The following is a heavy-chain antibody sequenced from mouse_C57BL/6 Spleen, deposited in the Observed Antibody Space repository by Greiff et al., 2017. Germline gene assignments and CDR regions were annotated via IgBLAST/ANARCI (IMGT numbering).Heavy chain of an antibody. V-gene: IGHV6-6*01. CDR3: TVGRWYFGY. D-gene: IGHD4-1*01. J-gene: IGHJ2*01. Sequence: EVQVEESGGGLVQPGASMKLSCAASGFTFSDAWMDWVRQSPEQGLEWVAEIRNKANNPATYYAESVKGRVTISRDDSKSSVYLQMNSLRAEDSGIYYCTVGRWYFGYWGQGTTLTVA. CDR2: IRNKANNPAT. CDR1: GFTFSDAW.